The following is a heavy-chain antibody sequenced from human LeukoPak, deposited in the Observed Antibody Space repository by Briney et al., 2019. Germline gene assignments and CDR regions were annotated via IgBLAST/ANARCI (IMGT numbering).Heavy chain of an antibody. D-gene: IGHD1-14*01. CDR2: INHSGST. CDR3: ARGLNRPSTNYYYYGMDV. Sequence: SETLSLTCAVYGGSFSGYYWSWIRQPPGKGLEWIGEINHSGSTNYNPSLKSRVTISVDTSKNQFSLKLSSVTAADTAVYYCARGLNRPSTNYYYYGMDVWGQGTTVTVSS. J-gene: IGHJ6*02. CDR1: GGSFSGYY. V-gene: IGHV4-34*01.